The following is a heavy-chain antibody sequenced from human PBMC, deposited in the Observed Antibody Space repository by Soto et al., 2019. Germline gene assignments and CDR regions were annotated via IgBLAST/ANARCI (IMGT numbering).Heavy chain of an antibody. CDR1: GGAVSSGTYY. V-gene: IGHV4-61*01. Sequence: SETLSLTCTVSGGAVSSGTYYWSWTRQPPGKGLEWIGHIYFTGSTNYNPSLKSRVTMSLDTSRNQFSLKLSSVTAADTAVYYCTRGPHRVQWFDPWGLGTLVTVSS. CDR3: TRGPHRVQWFDP. J-gene: IGHJ5*02. CDR2: IYFTGST.